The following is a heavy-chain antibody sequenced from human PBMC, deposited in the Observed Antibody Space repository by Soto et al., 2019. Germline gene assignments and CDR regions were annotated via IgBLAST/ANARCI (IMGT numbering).Heavy chain of an antibody. CDR2: INPDGSST. V-gene: IGHV3-74*01. J-gene: IGHJ4*02. CDR3: ARDNWNSY. D-gene: IGHD1-7*01. Sequence: EVHXVESGGGLVQXGGXXRLSCAASGFTFNLYWMHWVXQAPGKGLVWVSRINPDGSSTTYADSVKGRFTISRDNSXNTVYLQMNGLGAEDTAIYYCARDNWNSYWGQGALVTVSS. CDR1: GFTFNLYW.